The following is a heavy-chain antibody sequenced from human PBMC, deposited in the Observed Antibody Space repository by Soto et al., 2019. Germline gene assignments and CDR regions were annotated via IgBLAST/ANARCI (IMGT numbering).Heavy chain of an antibody. J-gene: IGHJ4*02. CDR3: ARGYDFWSGYLNIPAY. CDR2: INAGNGNT. D-gene: IGHD3-3*01. CDR1: GYTFTSYA. V-gene: IGHV1-3*01. Sequence: ASVKVSCKASGYTFTSYAMHWVRQAPGLRLEWMGWINAGNGNTKYSQKFQGRVTITRDTSASTAYMELSSLRSEDTAVYYCARGYDFWSGYLNIPAYWGQGTLVTVSS.